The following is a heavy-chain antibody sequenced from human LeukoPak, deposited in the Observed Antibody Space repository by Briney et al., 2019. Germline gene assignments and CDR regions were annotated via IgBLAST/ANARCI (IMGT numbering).Heavy chain of an antibody. Sequence: PSETLSLTCTVSGGSMSSFYWYWIRQPPGKGLDWIGYIHYSGSTNYNPSLKSRVTISVDTSKNQFSLKLTSVTAADTAVYYCARGAYSSPRALADYWGQGALVTVSS. J-gene: IGHJ4*02. V-gene: IGHV4-59*13. D-gene: IGHD6-19*01. CDR1: GGSMSSFY. CDR3: ARGAYSSPRALADY. CDR2: IHYSGST.